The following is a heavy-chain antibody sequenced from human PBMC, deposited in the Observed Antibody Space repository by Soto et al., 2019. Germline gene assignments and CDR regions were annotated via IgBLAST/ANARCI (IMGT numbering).Heavy chain of an antibody. CDR1: GFTFSSYS. Sequence: PGGSLRLSCAASGFTFSSYSMNWVRQAPGKGLEWVSSISSSSSYIYYADSVKGRFTISRDNAKNSLYLQMNSLRAEDTAVYYCARDGYCTNGVCYDYYYYHGMDVWGQGTTVTVSS. D-gene: IGHD2-8*01. J-gene: IGHJ6*02. CDR2: ISSSSSYI. V-gene: IGHV3-21*01. CDR3: ARDGYCTNGVCYDYYYYHGMDV.